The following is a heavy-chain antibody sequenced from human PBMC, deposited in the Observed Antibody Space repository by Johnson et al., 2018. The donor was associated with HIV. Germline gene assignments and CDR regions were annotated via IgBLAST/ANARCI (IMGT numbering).Heavy chain of an antibody. V-gene: IGHV3-23*04. CDR3: ARGTPWDAFDI. Sequence: VQLVESGGGLIQLGGSLRLSCAASGFTFRSYAMGWVRQAPGEGLEWVSVVSATGDSTYYADSVKGRFTISRDNAKNSLYLQMNSLRAEDTAVYYCARGTPWDAFDIWGQGTMVTVSS. CDR1: GFTFRSYA. J-gene: IGHJ3*02. CDR2: VSATGDST.